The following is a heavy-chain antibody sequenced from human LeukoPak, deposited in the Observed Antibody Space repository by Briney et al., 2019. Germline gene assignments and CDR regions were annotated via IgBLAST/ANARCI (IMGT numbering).Heavy chain of an antibody. V-gene: IGHV3-74*01. CDR1: GYTFKSYW. D-gene: IGHD3-10*01. CDR3: ARGSGSYSSDAFDI. Sequence: GGSLRLFCAASGYTFKSYWKHWARQTPAKGLVYVTRMHGEGSNTTYADSVKGRFTTSRDTHKHTLYLQMISLRADDTAVYYCARGSGSYSSDAFDIWGQGTMVTVSS. J-gene: IGHJ3*02. CDR2: MHGEGSNT.